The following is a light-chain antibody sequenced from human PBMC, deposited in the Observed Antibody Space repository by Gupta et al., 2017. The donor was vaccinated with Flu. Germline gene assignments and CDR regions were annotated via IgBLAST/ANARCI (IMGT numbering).Light chain of an antibody. Sequence: SQSVRNYLAWYQQKPGQAPRLLIHDTSNRATGIPARFSGSGSGTDFILTISRLEPEDSAIYFCQQRSNWLYTFGQGTKLEI. CDR3: QQRSNWLYT. V-gene: IGKV3-11*01. CDR1: QSVRNY. J-gene: IGKJ2*01. CDR2: DTS.